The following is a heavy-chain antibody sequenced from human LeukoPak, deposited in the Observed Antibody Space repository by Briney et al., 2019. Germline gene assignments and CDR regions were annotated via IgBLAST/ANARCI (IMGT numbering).Heavy chain of an antibody. CDR1: GFTFSSYW. CDR2: IKQDGSEK. J-gene: IGHJ6*03. D-gene: IGHD3-10*01. Sequence: PGGSLRLSCAASGFTFSSYWMSWVRQAPGKGLEWVANIKQDGSEKYYVDSVKGRFTISRDNAKNSPYLQMSSLRAKDTAVYYCARESMVRGVIPPYYYYYMDVWGKGTTVTVSS. CDR3: ARESMVRGVIPPYYYYYMDV. V-gene: IGHV3-7*01.